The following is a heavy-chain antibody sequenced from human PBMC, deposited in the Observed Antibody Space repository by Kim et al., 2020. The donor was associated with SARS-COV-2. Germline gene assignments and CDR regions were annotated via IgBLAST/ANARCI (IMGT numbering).Heavy chain of an antibody. D-gene: IGHD2-15*01. CDR2: IWYDGSNK. Sequence: GGSLRLSCAASGFTFSSYAMHWVRQAPGKGLEWVAVIWYDGSNKYYGDSVKGRFTISRDNSKNTLYLQMNSLRAEDTAVYYCAKGGYCSGGSCYSSATPYYYYGMDVWGQGTTVTVSS. J-gene: IGHJ6*02. V-gene: IGHV3-33*06. CDR1: GFTFSSYA. CDR3: AKGGYCSGGSCYSSATPYYYYGMDV.